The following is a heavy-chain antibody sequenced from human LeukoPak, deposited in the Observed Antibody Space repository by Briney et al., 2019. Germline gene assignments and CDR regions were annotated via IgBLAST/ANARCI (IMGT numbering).Heavy chain of an antibody. D-gene: IGHD3-22*01. V-gene: IGHV3-74*01. J-gene: IGHJ4*02. CDR3: AVSPDSSGYYY. CDR2: INSDGSST. CDR1: GFTFSSYW. Sequence: GGSLRLSCAASGFTFSSYWMHWVRQAPGKGLVWVSRINSDGSSTSYADSVKGRFTISRDNAKNTLYLQMNSLRAEDTAVYYCAVSPDSSGYYYWGQGTLVTVSS.